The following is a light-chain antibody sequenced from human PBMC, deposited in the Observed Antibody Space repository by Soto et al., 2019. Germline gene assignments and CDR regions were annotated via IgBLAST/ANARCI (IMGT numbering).Light chain of an antibody. CDR2: GAS. J-gene: IGKJ1*01. V-gene: IGKV3-20*01. CDR1: QSVSSSY. Sequence: EIVLTQSPGTLSWSLGERATLSCRASQSVSSSYLAWYQQKPGQAPRLLIFGASSRATGIPDRFSGSGSGTDFTLTISRLEPEDFGVYYCQQYGTSPEWTFGQGTKVEIK. CDR3: QQYGTSPEWT.